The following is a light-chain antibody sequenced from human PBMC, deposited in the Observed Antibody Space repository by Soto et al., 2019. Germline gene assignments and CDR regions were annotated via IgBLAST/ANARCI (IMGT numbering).Light chain of an antibody. CDR2: GNN. Sequence: QSVLTQPPSVSGAPGQRVTISCTGSSSNIGARYDVHWYQQLPGTAPKLLIYGNNNRPSGVPDRFSGSKSGTSASLAITGLLAEDEADYYCQSYDSSLSGPMFGGGTKFTVL. J-gene: IGLJ3*02. CDR3: QSYDSSLSGPM. CDR1: SSNIGARYD. V-gene: IGLV1-40*01.